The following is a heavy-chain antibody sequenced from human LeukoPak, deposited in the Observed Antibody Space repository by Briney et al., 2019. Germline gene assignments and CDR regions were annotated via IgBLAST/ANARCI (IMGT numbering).Heavy chain of an antibody. CDR3: ARDRPDDVWSGYSAFSI. CDR1: GYTFTSYG. D-gene: IGHD3-3*01. J-gene: IGHJ3*02. Sequence: GASVKVSCKASGYTFTSYGISWVRQAPGQGLEWMGWISAYNGNTNSAQRVQGRVNLTTEASTSTAYMELRSLTSDDTAVYYCARDRPDDVWSGYSAFSIWGQGTMVTVSS. V-gene: IGHV1-18*01. CDR2: ISAYNGNT.